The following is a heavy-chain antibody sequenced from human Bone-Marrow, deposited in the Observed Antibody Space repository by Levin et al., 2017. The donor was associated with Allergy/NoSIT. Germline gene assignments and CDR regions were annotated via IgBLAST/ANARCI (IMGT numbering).Heavy chain of an antibody. D-gene: IGHD2-21*02. CDR1: GFILSSYW. Sequence: GGSLRLSCTASGFILSSYWMSWVRQAPGKGLEWVANIKQDGSEKHYVESVKGRFTISRDNAKNSLYLQMNSLRDEDTAVYYCARDLRVTYDLDIWGQGTMVTVSS. V-gene: IGHV3-7*04. CDR3: ARDLRVTYDLDI. J-gene: IGHJ3*02. CDR2: IKQDGSEK.